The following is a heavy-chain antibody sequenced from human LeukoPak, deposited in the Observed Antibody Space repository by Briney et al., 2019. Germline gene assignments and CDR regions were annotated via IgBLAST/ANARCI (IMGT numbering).Heavy chain of an antibody. CDR2: ISGSGGST. J-gene: IGHJ4*02. CDR1: GFTFSSYA. Sequence: GGSLRLSCAASGFTFSSYAMSWVRQAPGKGLEGVSAISGSGGSTYYADSVKGRFTISRDNSKNTLYLQMNSLRAEDTAVYYCAKAGSSYCSGGTCYLDYWGQGTLVTVSS. CDR3: AKAGSSYCSGGTCYLDY. V-gene: IGHV3-23*01. D-gene: IGHD2-15*01.